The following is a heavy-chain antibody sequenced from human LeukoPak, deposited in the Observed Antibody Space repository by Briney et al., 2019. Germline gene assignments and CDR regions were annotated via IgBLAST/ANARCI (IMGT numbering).Heavy chain of an antibody. Sequence: ASVKVSCKASGYTFTGYYMHWVRQAPGQGLEWMGWINPNSGGTNYAQKFQGRVTMTRDTSISTAYMELSRLRSDNTAVYYCARVSGIVVEPPGHWGQGTLVTVSS. J-gene: IGHJ4*02. D-gene: IGHD2-2*01. CDR3: ARVSGIVVEPPGH. CDR2: INPNSGGT. V-gene: IGHV1-2*02. CDR1: GYTFTGYY.